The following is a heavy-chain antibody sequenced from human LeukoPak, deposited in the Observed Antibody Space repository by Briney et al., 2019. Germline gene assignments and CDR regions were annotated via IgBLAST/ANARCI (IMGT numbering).Heavy chain of an antibody. V-gene: IGHV5-51*01. CDR1: GYNFASYW. CDR3: ARLSTMRGNY. D-gene: IGHD2-2*01. Sequence: GESLKISCKGSGYNFASYWIGWVRQMPGKGLEWMGIIYCGDSDTRYSPSFQGQVTISADKSISTSYLQWSSLKASDTAMYYSARLSTMRGNYWGQGTLVTVSS. CDR2: IYCGDSDT. J-gene: IGHJ4*02.